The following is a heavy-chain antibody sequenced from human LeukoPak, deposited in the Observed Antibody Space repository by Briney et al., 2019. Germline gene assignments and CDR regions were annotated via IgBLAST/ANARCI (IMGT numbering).Heavy chain of an antibody. J-gene: IGHJ4*02. D-gene: IGHD5-24*01. V-gene: IGHV4-59*01. CDR2: IYYSGST. CDR1: GGSISSYY. Sequence: SETLSLTCTVSGGSISSYYWSWIRQPPGKGLEWIGYIYYSGSTNYIPSLKSRVTISVDTSKNQFSLKLSSVTAADTAVYYCARVEMATFDYWGQGTLVTVSS. CDR3: ARVEMATFDY.